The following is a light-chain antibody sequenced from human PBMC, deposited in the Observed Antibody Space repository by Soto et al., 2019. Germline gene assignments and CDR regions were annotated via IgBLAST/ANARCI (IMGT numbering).Light chain of an antibody. CDR1: NSNIGAGYD. CDR2: ANI. CDR3: QSDDSSLRGVV. J-gene: IGLJ2*01. V-gene: IGLV1-40*01. Sequence: QSVLTQPPSVSGAPGQRVTISCSGSNSNIGAGYDLHWYQQLPGTAPKLLIYANINRPSGVPDRFSGSKSGTSASLAIAGLQADDEADYYCQSDDSSLRGVVFGGGTKLTVL.